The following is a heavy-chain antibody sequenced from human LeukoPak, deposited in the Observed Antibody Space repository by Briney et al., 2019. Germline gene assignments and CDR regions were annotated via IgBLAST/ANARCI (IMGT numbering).Heavy chain of an antibody. J-gene: IGHJ4*02. CDR2: TYYRSKWYN. V-gene: IGHV6-1*01. D-gene: IGHD6-13*01. Sequence: SQTLSLTCAISGDSVSSNSAAWNWIRQSPSRGLEWLGGTYYRSKWYNDYAVSVKSRITINPDTSKNQFSLQLNSVTPEDTAVYYCARDRQAEAGHTDRFDYWGQGTLATVSS. CDR1: GDSVSSNSAA. CDR3: ARDRQAEAGHTDRFDY.